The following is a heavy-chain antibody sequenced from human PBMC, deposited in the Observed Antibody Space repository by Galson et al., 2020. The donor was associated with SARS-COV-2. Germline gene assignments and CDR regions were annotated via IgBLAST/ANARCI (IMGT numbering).Heavy chain of an antibody. CDR3: ARDRGRGFGELFHAFDI. D-gene: IGHD3-10*01. CDR1: GGSISSYY. CDR2: TNTSGTT. J-gene: IGHJ3*02. V-gene: IGHV4-4*07. Sequence: SETLSLTCTVSGGSISSYYWSWIRQPAGKGLEWIGRTNTSGTTNYNPPLKSRATMSVDTSKNQFSLKLSSVTAADTAVYYWARDRGRGFGELFHAFDIWGQGTMVTVSS.